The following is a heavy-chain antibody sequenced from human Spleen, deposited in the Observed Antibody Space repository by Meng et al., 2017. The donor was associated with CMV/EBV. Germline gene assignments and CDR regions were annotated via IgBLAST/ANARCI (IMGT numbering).Heavy chain of an antibody. Sequence: GGSLRLSCAASGFSVISNYMSWVRQAPGKGLEWVSNIYPGGTAHYADSVEGRFTISRDSSKNTLYLHMTNLRADDTAVYYCAKDRFSTLTYDYYAMDVWGQGTTVTVSS. D-gene: IGHD3-10*01. CDR2: IYPGGTA. CDR1: GFSVISNY. CDR3: AKDRFSTLTYDYYAMDV. V-gene: IGHV3-53*01. J-gene: IGHJ6*02.